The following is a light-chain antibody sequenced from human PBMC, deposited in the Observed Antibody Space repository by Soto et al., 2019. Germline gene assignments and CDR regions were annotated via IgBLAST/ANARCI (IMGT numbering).Light chain of an antibody. V-gene: IGKV3-15*01. CDR2: AAS. Sequence: EIVTTQSPATLSVSPGERATLSCRASQSVSSNLAWYQQRPGQAPRLLIYAASTRATGIPARFSGGGSGTEFTLTISSLQSEDFAVYYCQQYNNWLWTFGQGTKVDI. CDR3: QQYNNWLWT. CDR1: QSVSSN. J-gene: IGKJ1*01.